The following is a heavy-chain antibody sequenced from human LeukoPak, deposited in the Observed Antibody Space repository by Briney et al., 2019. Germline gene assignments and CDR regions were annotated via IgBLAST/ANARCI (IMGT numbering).Heavy chain of an antibody. CDR3: TRVTSWRTGFDY. CDR2: ITWNSDDM. Sequence: GGSLRLSCAASGFSFEAYGMYWVRQAPGKGLEGVAGITWNSDDMAYADSVKGRFTISRDNAKNCLYLEMNILTVEDTALYYCTRVTSWRTGFDYWGQGTLVTVSS. CDR1: GFSFEAYG. V-gene: IGHV3-9*01. J-gene: IGHJ4*02. D-gene: IGHD1-1*01.